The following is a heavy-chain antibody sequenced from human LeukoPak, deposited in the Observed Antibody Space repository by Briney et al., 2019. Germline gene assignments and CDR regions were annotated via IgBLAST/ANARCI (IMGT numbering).Heavy chain of an antibody. Sequence: GASVKVSCKASGYTFTSYGISWVRQAPGQGLEWMGWISAYNGNTNYAQKLQGRVTMASDTSASTLYMELNSLRSEDTAVYYCARSGDSWSCDNWGQGTLVTVSS. CDR1: GYTFTSYG. V-gene: IGHV1-18*01. J-gene: IGHJ4*02. D-gene: IGHD3-10*01. CDR3: ARSGDSWSCDN. CDR2: ISAYNGNT.